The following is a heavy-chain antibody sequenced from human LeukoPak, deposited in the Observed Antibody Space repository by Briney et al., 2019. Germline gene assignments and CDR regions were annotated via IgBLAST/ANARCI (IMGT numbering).Heavy chain of an antibody. Sequence: GGSLRLSCAASGSTVSSNYMSWVRQAPGKGLEWVSLISGNGGSTYYADFVKGRFTLSRDNSKNTVYLQMHSLRAEDAAVYYCARGGHTSSSWRNFFDHWGRGTLVTVSS. D-gene: IGHD6-6*01. CDR3: ARGGHTSSSWRNFFDH. J-gene: IGHJ4*02. V-gene: IGHV3-23*01. CDR2: ISGNGGST. CDR1: GSTVSSNY.